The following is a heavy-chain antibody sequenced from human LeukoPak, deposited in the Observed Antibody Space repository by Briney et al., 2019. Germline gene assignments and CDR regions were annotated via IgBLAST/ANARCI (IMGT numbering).Heavy chain of an antibody. Sequence: SETLSLTCAVYGGSFSGYYWSWFRQPPGKGLEWIGEINHSGSTNYNPSLKSRVTISVDTSKNQFSLKLSSVTAADTAVYYCARGGPYYDILTGYYPDNWFDPWGQGTLVTVSS. J-gene: IGHJ5*02. CDR3: ARGGPYYDILTGYYPDNWFDP. D-gene: IGHD3-9*01. V-gene: IGHV4-34*01. CDR1: GGSFSGYY. CDR2: INHSGST.